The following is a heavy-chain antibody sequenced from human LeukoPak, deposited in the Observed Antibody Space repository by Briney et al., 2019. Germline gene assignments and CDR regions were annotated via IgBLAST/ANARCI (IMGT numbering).Heavy chain of an antibody. J-gene: IGHJ4*02. Sequence: SEPLSLTCTVSGGPISSYYWSWIRQPAGKGLEWIGRIYISGSTNYNPSLKSRVTMSVDTSKNQFFLKLSSVTAADTDVYYCARDRGTWNDDGFDYWGQGTLVTVSS. CDR1: GGPISSYY. V-gene: IGHV4-4*07. D-gene: IGHD1-1*01. CDR2: IYISGST. CDR3: ARDRGTWNDDGFDY.